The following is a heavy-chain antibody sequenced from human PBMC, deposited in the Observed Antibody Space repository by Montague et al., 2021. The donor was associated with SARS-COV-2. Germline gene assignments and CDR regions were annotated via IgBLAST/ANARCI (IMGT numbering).Heavy chain of an antibody. CDR3: ARTTTRMLYPENAFDI. CDR1: GDSVSRNTAT. CDR2: TYYRSKWYH. Sequence: CAISGDSVSRNTATWNWMRQSPSRGLAWLGRTYYRSKWYHDYAISLKRRITINPDTSKNQFSLQLSSVAPEDTAVFYCARTTTRMLYPENAFDIWGQGTMVTVSS. D-gene: IGHD2-15*01. V-gene: IGHV6-1*01. J-gene: IGHJ3*02.